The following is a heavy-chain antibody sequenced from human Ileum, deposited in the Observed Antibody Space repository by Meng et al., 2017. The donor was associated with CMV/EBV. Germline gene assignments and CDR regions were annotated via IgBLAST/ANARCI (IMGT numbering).Heavy chain of an antibody. V-gene: IGHV1-46*01. D-gene: IGHD3-22*01. CDR2: INPSGGST. CDR3: AKSRGGSSGYHSFLFDY. J-gene: IGHJ4*02. CDR1: GYTFTSYY. Sequence: QVQLVQSGAEVKKPGASVNLSCKASGYTFTSYYMHWVRQAPGQGLEWMGIINPSGGSTNYAQNFQGRVTMTRDTSTSTVYMELSSLRSDDTAVYYCAKSRGGSSGYHSFLFDYWGQGTLVTVSS.